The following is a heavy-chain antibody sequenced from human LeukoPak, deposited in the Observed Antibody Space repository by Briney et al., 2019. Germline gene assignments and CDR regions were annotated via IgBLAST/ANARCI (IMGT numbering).Heavy chain of an antibody. J-gene: IGHJ3*02. CDR2: INPNSGGT. CDR3: ARRLYYYDSSGYLGRFIDI. CDR1: GYTFTGYY. V-gene: IGHV1-2*02. D-gene: IGHD3-22*01. Sequence: ASVKVSCKASGYTFTGYYMHWVRQAPGQGLEWMGWINPNSGGTNYAQKFQGRVTMTRDTSISTAYMELSRLRSDDTAVYYCARRLYYYDSSGYLGRFIDIWGQGTMVTVSS.